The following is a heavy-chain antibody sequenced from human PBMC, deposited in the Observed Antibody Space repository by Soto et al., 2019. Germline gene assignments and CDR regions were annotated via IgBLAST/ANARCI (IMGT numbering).Heavy chain of an antibody. CDR3: ARGPYDYVWGSYRYGGNTVANYFDY. Sequence: PSETLSLTCAVYGGVFSGYYWSWIRQPPGKGLEWIGEINHSGSTNYNPSLKSRVTISVDTSKNQFSLKLSSVTAADTAVYYCARGPYDYVWGSYRYGGNTVANYFDYWGQGTLVTVS. CDR1: GGVFSGYY. V-gene: IGHV4-34*01. D-gene: IGHD3-16*02. CDR2: INHSGST. J-gene: IGHJ4*02.